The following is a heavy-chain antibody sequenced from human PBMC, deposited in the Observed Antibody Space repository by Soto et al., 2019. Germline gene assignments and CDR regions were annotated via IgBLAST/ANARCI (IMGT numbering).Heavy chain of an antibody. CDR2: IIPMFGTA. J-gene: IGHJ6*02. CDR3: ARRYCISTSCHYYGMDV. V-gene: IGHV1-69*12. D-gene: IGHD2-2*01. Sequence: QVQLVQSGAEVKKPGSSVKVSCTASGGTFSTYTINWVRQAPGQGLEWMGGIIPMFGTANYAQTFKGRVTITAEESTSTAYMELSSLRSEETAVYYCARRYCISTSCHYYGMDVWGQGTTVTVSS. CDR1: GGTFSTYT.